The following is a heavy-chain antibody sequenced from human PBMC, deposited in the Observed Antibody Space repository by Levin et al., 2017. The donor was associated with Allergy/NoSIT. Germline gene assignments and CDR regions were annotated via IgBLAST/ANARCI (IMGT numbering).Heavy chain of an antibody. V-gene: IGHV3-7*01. D-gene: IGHD4-17*01. J-gene: IGHJ4*02. CDR1: GFPFRSSW. Sequence: SLPLSCAASGFPFRSSWLSWVRQGPGKGLEWVANINQDGSVKSYVGSVKGRFTISRDNAKNSLYLQMNSLRAEDTAIYYCARNKDYGDSNDYWGQGALVTVSS. CDR3: ARNKDYGDSNDY. CDR2: INQDGSVK.